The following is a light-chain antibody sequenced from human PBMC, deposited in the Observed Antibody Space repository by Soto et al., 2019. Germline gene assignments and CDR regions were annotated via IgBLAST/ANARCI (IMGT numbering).Light chain of an antibody. Sequence: QSALTQPASVSGSPGQSITISCTGTSSDVGGYNYVSWYQQHPGKAPKLMIYDVNTRPSGVSNRFSGSKSGNTASLTISGLQAEDDADYYCSSYTSSISFGGGTKLTV. CDR1: SSDVGGYNY. CDR2: DVN. J-gene: IGLJ2*01. CDR3: SSYTSSIS. V-gene: IGLV2-14*01.